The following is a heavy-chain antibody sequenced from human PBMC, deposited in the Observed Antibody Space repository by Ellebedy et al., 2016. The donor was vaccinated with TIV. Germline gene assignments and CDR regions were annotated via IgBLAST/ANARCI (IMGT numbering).Heavy chain of an antibody. CDR1: GFTFSSYS. CDR3: AREVLGGYNWNPPDAFDI. J-gene: IGHJ3*02. CDR2: ISSSSSYI. V-gene: IGHV3-21*01. Sequence: GGSLRLXXAASGFTFSSYSMNWVRQAPGKGLEWVSSISSSSSYIYYADSVKGRFTISRDNAKNSLYLQMNSLRAEDTAVYYCAREVLGGYNWNPPDAFDIWGQGTMVTVSS. D-gene: IGHD1-20*01.